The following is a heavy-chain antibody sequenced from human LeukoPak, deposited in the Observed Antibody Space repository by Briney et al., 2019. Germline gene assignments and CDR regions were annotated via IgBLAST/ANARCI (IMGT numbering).Heavy chain of an antibody. J-gene: IGHJ4*02. Sequence: GESLKIYCKVSGYSFTSYWIGWVRQMPGKGLEWMGIIYPGDSDTRYSPSLQGQVTISADKSISTAYLQWSSLKASDTAMCYCARLLIAAAGGFDYWGQGTLVTVSS. V-gene: IGHV5-51*01. D-gene: IGHD6-13*01. CDR1: GYSFTSYW. CDR2: IYPGDSDT. CDR3: ARLLIAAAGGFDY.